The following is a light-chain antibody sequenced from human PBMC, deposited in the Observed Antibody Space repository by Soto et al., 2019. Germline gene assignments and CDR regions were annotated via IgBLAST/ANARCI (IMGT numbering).Light chain of an antibody. V-gene: IGKV3-15*01. Sequence: EIVMTQSPATLSVSPGERATLSCRASQSVSSNLAWYQQKPGQAPSLLIYGALTRATGIPARFSGSGSGTEFTLTISSLQSEDFVLYYCQQYNETPLTFGQGTKVEI. CDR2: GAL. CDR1: QSVSSN. J-gene: IGKJ1*01. CDR3: QQYNETPLT.